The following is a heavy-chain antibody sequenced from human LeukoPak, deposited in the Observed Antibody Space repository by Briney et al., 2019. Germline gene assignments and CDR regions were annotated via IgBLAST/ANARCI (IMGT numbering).Heavy chain of an antibody. D-gene: IGHD5-12*01. Sequence: GRSLRLSCAASGITLSSYAMHWVRQAPGKGLEWVSGISWNSGSIGYADSVKGRFTFSRDNAKNSLYLQMNSLRAEDTALYYCAKGSAYDIGTWFDPWGQGTLVTVSS. CDR2: ISWNSGSI. CDR3: AKGSAYDIGTWFDP. J-gene: IGHJ5*02. V-gene: IGHV3-9*01. CDR1: GITLSSYA.